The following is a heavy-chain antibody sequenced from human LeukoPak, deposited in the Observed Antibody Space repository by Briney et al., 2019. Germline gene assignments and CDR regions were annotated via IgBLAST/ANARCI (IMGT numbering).Heavy chain of an antibody. CDR1: GFTFSSYA. CDR2: ISGSGDST. CDR3: AKCPGAYDSSGYYAY. J-gene: IGHJ4*02. Sequence: GGSLRLSCAASGFTFSSYAMSWVRQAPGKGLEWVSAISGSGDSTYYGDSVKGRFTISRDNSKNTLYLQMNSLRAEDTAVYYCAKCPGAYDSSGYYAYWGQGTLVTVSS. D-gene: IGHD3-22*01. V-gene: IGHV3-23*01.